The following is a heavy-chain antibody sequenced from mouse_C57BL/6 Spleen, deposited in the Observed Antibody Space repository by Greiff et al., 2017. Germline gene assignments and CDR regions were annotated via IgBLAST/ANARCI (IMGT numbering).Heavy chain of an antibody. J-gene: IGHJ4*01. CDR1: GYTFTSYW. CDR3: ARSYQRAKDD. V-gene: IGHV1-55*01. D-gene: IGHD2-10*01. Sequence: QVQLQQPGAELVKPGASVKMSCKASGYTFTSYWITWVKQRPGQGLEWIGDIYPGSGSTNYNEKFKSKSTLTVDTSSSTAYMQLSSLTSEDSAVYYCARSYQRAKDDWSQGASVTVSS. CDR2: IYPGSGST.